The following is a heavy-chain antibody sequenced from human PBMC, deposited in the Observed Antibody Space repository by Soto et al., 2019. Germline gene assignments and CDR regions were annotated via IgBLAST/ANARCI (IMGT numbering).Heavy chain of an antibody. CDR3: ARGQDIVLMVYASDYYYGMDV. D-gene: IGHD2-8*01. CDR2: IIPIFGTA. V-gene: IGHV1-69*12. J-gene: IGHJ6*02. CDR1: GGTFSSYA. Sequence: QVQLVQSGAEVKKPGSSVKVSCKASGGTFSSYAISWVRQAPGQGLEWMGGIIPIFGTANYAQKFQGRVTITVDESTSTAYMELSSLRSEDTAVYYCARGQDIVLMVYASDYYYGMDVWGQGTTVTVSS.